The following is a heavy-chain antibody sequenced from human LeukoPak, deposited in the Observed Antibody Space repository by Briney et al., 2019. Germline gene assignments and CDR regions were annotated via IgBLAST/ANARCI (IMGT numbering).Heavy chain of an antibody. D-gene: IGHD3-10*01. V-gene: IGHV3-48*02. CDR2: IRSRSSII. J-gene: IGHJ4*02. CDR1: GFTFISYA. Sequence: GGSLRLSCAASGFTFISYALNWVRQAPGKGLEWVSYIRSRSSIIYYTDSVRGRFTISRDDAKSSLYLQMNSLRDEDTAVYYCTRDRGVDAHIDYWGQGTLVTVSA. CDR3: TRDRGVDAHIDY.